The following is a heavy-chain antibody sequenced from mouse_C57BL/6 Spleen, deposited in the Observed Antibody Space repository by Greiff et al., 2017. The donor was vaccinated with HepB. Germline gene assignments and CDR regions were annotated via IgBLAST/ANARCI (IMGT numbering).Heavy chain of an antibody. CDR3: ARHEEEVDYAMDY. Sequence: VQVVESGPGLVAPSQSLSITCTVSGFSLTSYGVHWVRQPPGKGLEWLVVIWSDGSTTYNSALKSRLSISKDNSKSQVFLKMNSLQTDDTAMYYCARHEEEVDYAMDYWGQGTSVTVSS. D-gene: IGHD1-1*02. V-gene: IGHV2-6-1*01. CDR1: GFSLTSYG. J-gene: IGHJ4*01. CDR2: IWSDGST.